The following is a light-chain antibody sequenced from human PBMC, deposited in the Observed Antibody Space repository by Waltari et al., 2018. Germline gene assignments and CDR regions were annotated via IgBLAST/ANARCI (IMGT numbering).Light chain of an antibody. V-gene: IGKV3-15*01. Sequence: EIVMTQSPATVSVSPGERATLSCRASLTVYSNLAWYQQKPGQAPRLLIYGASTRATGIPVRFSGSGSGTEFTLTIDSLQSEDFAIYYCQQYNNGPRGLTFGPGTKVDIK. J-gene: IGKJ3*01. CDR3: QQYNNGPRGLT. CDR2: GAS. CDR1: LTVYSN.